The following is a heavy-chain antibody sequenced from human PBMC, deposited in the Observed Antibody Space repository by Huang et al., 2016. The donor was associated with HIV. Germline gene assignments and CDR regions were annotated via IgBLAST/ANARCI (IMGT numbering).Heavy chain of an antibody. J-gene: IGHJ6*02. D-gene: IGHD6-13*01. CDR1: GGSISSYY. CDR2: IQYSGGT. Sequence: QVQLQESGPGLVKPSETLSLTCTVSGGSISSYYWRWIRQPPGKGLEWIGYIQYSGGTNSNPSLKSRVTTSVDTSKTQFFLKLSSVTAADTAVYYCARGGPYSRDYYYYGMDVWGQGTTVTVSS. CDR3: ARGGPYSRDYYYYGMDV. V-gene: IGHV4-59*01.